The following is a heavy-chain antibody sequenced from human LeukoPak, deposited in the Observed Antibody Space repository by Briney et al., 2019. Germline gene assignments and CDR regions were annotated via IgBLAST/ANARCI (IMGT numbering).Heavy chain of an antibody. CDR3: ARLMVGYCSGGSCYSVDY. Sequence: GGSLRLSCVTSGFPFSTYSMNWVRQAPGKGREWLSYITSTSDTIYYADSVKGRFTISRDNAKNSLYLQMNSLRGEDTAVYYCARLMVGYCSGGSCYSVDYWGQGTLVTVSS. J-gene: IGHJ4*02. V-gene: IGHV3-48*01. CDR2: ITSTSDTI. D-gene: IGHD2-15*01. CDR1: GFPFSTYS.